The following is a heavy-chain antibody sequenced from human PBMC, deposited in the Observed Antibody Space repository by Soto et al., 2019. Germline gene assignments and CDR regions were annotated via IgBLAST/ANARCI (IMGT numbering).Heavy chain of an antibody. J-gene: IGHJ4*02. CDR2: IIPILGIA. D-gene: IGHD3-10*01. CDR3: ARTPPPARKKYYYGSGSYGD. V-gene: IGHV1-69*02. CDR1: GGTFSSYT. Sequence: QVQLVQSGAEVKKPGSSVKVSCKASGGTFSSYTISWVRQAPGQGLEWMGRIIPILGIANYAQKFQGRVTINADKSTSTAYMELSSLRSEDTAVYYCARTPPPARKKYYYGSGSYGDWGQGTLVTVSS.